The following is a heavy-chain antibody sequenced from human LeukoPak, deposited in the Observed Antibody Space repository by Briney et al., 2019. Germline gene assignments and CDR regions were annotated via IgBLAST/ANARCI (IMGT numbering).Heavy chain of an antibody. D-gene: IGHD3/OR15-3a*01. CDR1: GGSISSYY. CDR2: IYTSGST. CDR3: ARLDDSAEYFQH. J-gene: IGHJ1*01. Sequence: SETLSLTCTVSGGSISSYYWSWIRQPAGKGLEWIGRIYTSGSTNYNPSLKSRATMSVNTSKNQFSLKLSSVTAADTAVYYCARLDDSAEYFQHWGQGTLVTVSS. V-gene: IGHV4-4*07.